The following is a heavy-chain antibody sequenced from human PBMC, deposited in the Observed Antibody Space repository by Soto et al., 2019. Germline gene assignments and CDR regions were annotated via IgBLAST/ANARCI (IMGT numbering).Heavy chain of an antibody. Sequence: PSETLSLTCTVSGGSISSSSYYWGGIRQPPGKGLEWIGSIYYSGSTYYNPSLKSRVTISVDTSKNQFSLKLSSVTAADTAVYFCARAAGAYVVYDSSPRVHDYWAQGTLVTVSS. CDR2: IYYSGST. D-gene: IGHD3-22*01. J-gene: IGHJ4*02. CDR3: ARAAGAYVVYDSSPRVHDY. CDR1: GGSISSSSYY. V-gene: IGHV4-39*07.